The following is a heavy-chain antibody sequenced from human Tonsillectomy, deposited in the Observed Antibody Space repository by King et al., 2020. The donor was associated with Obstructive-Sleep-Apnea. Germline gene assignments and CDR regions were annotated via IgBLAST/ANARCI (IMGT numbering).Heavy chain of an antibody. CDR3: ARDHRIAARGLYYYGMDV. CDR1: GGSISSYY. CDR2: IYTSGST. J-gene: IGHJ6*02. D-gene: IGHD6-25*01. Sequence: VQLQESGPGLVKPSETLSLTCTVSGGSISSYYWSWIRQPAGKGLEWIGRIYTSGSTNYNPSLKSRVTMSVDTSKNQFSLKLSSVTAADTAVYYCARDHRIAARGLYYYGMDVWGQGTTVTVSS. V-gene: IGHV4-4*07.